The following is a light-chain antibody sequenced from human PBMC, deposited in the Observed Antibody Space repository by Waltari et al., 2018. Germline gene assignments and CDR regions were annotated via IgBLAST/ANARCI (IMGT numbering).Light chain of an antibody. CDR3: QQTYSTPT. CDR1: QSIGSF. Sequence: DIQITQSPSSLSASVGDRVTITCWAGQSIGSFLNWYQQKPGKAPTLLIYAASTLQSGVPLRFSGSGSGTDSTLTIYSLQPEDFATYYCQQTYSTPTFGQGTQL. CDR2: AAS. J-gene: IGKJ2*01. V-gene: IGKV1-39*01.